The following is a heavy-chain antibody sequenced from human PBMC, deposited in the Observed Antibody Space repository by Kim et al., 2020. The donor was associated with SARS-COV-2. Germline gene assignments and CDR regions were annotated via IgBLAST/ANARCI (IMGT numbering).Heavy chain of an antibody. CDR3: AIGPMMTTVTNNWFDP. J-gene: IGHJ5*02. D-gene: IGHD4-17*01. CDR1: GYTLTELS. V-gene: IGHV1-24*01. CDR2: FDPEDGET. Sequence: ASVKVSCKVSGYTLTELSMHWVRQAPGKGLEWMGGFDPEDGETIYAQKFQGRVTMTEDTSTDTAYMELSSLRSEDTAVYYCAIGPMMTTVTNNWFDPWGQGTLVTVSS.